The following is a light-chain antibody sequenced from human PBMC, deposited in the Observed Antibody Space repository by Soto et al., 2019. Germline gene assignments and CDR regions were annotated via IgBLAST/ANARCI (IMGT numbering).Light chain of an antibody. V-gene: IGKV1-5*01. Sequence: DIQMTQSPSTLSASVGDRVTITCRASQSISSWLAWYQQKPGKAHKLLIYDAYNLQSGVQPRFSGSGSGTDFTLAIRSLQPEDSATYYCIQDINYPWTFGQGTKVDIK. CDR2: DAY. CDR3: IQDINYPWT. CDR1: QSISSW. J-gene: IGKJ1*01.